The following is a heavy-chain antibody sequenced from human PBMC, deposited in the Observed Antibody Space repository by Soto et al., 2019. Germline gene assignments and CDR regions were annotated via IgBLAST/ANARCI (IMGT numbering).Heavy chain of an antibody. CDR1: GGTLSTYG. Sequence: QEQLVQSGAEVKEPGSSVKVSCKASGGTLSTYGINWVRQAPGQGLEGVGGISPMFGTVNNAQKFKGRVTITADEPTGTAYMELSSLRSEHNAAYYSAGGRGFLPRGLWGHGTRVTVSS. J-gene: IGHJ4*01. CDR2: ISPMFGTV. CDR3: AGGRGFLPRGL. D-gene: IGHD4-17*01. V-gene: IGHV1-69*01.